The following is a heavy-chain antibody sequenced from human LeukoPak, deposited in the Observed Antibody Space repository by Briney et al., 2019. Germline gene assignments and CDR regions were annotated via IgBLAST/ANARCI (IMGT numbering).Heavy chain of an antibody. Sequence: SETLFLTCTVSGGSISSGSYYWSWIRQPAGKGLEWIGRIYTSGSTNYNPSLKSRVTISVDTSKNQFSLTLSSVTAADTAVYYCARGVGYSYGKMGKYYYYYMDVWGKGTTVTISS. CDR3: ARGVGYSYGKMGKYYYYYMDV. J-gene: IGHJ6*03. V-gene: IGHV4-61*02. CDR1: GGSISSGSYY. D-gene: IGHD5-18*01. CDR2: IYTSGST.